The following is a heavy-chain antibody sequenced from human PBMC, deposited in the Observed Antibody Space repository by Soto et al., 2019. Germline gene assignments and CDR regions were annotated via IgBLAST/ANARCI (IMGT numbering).Heavy chain of an antibody. CDR1: GGTFSSYA. CDR3: ARAKRSGGYSYGYNAY. CDR2: IIPIFGTA. V-gene: IGHV1-69*13. J-gene: IGHJ4*02. D-gene: IGHD5-18*01. Sequence: GASVKVSCKASGGTFSSYAISWVRQAPGQGLEWMGGIIPIFGTANYAQKFQGRVTITADESTSTAYMELSSLRSEDTAVYYCARAKRSGGYSYGYNAYWGQGTLVPVSS.